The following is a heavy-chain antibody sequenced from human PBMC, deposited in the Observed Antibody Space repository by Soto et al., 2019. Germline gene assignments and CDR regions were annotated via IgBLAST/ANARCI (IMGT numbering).Heavy chain of an antibody. CDR2: INGHNGKT. CDR1: GYIFSSYG. J-gene: IGHJ4*02. CDR3: AGGYYDLLNDSPSRFDY. Sequence: QVKLVQSGAAVKKPGASVTVSCKASGYIFSSYGFSWVRQAPGQGLEWMGWINGHNGKTEYAPPLQGRLTLTTDTSTNTAHMELGSLTSDDTAVYYCAGGYYDLLNDSPSRFDYWGQGTLVAVSS. D-gene: IGHD3-9*01. V-gene: IGHV1-18*01.